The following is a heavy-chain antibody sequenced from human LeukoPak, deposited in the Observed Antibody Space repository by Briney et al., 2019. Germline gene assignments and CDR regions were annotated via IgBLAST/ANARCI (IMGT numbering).Heavy chain of an antibody. CDR2: INSDGSST. V-gene: IGHV3-74*01. J-gene: IGHJ3*02. D-gene: IGHD6-6*01. CDR3: ARDTGYSSSFDAFDI. CDR1: GFTFCSYW. Sequence: GGSLRLSCAASGFTFCSYWMHCVRQAPGKGLVWVSRINSDGSSTRYADSVKGRFTISRDNAKNTLYLQMNSLRDEDTAVYYCARDTGYSSSFDAFDIWGQGTMVTVSS.